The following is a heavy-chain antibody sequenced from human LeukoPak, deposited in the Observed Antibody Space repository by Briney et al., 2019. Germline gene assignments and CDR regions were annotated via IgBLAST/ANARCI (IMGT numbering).Heavy chain of an antibody. D-gene: IGHD3-10*01. CDR2: IYPGDSET. J-gene: IGHJ6*02. Sequence: GESLKISCQGSGYSFTSYWIAWVRQMPEKGLEWMGTIYPGDSETRYSPSFRGRVTISADKSISTAYLQWTNLKASDSVMYFCARRKITMVRGDLYGMDVWGQGTTVTVSS. CDR1: GYSFTSYW. V-gene: IGHV5-51*01. CDR3: ARRKITMVRGDLYGMDV.